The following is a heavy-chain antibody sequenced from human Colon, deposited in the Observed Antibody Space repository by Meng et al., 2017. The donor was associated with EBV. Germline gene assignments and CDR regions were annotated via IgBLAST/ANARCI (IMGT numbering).Heavy chain of an antibody. D-gene: IGHD3-10*01. V-gene: IGHV4-4*02. CDR2: INHRGSS. Sequence: VQLGEDGPALVKPSDTLSLSCAVSGDSIPNDSWCAWVRQPPGKGMEWIGKINHRGSSAYNPSLKSRVSMSIAKSKNQFSLKPTYVTAADTAVYHCLRGSGGSVWGQGTLVTVSS. J-gene: IGHJ1*01. CDR3: LRGSGGSV. CDR1: GDSIPNDSW.